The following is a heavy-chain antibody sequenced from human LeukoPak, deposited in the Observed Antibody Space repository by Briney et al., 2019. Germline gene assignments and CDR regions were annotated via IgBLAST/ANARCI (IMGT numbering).Heavy chain of an antibody. CDR1: GFTFSSYA. CDR3: AKDFPARSARGYRSGWYYFDY. J-gene: IGHJ4*02. Sequence: PGGSLRLSCAASGFTFSSYAMSWVRQAPGKGLEGVSAIIGSGCSTYYADSVKGRFTISRDNSKNTLYLQMNSLRAEDTAVYYCAKDFPARSARGYRSGWYYFDYWGQGPLVTVSS. D-gene: IGHD6-19*01. CDR2: IIGSGCST. V-gene: IGHV3-23*01.